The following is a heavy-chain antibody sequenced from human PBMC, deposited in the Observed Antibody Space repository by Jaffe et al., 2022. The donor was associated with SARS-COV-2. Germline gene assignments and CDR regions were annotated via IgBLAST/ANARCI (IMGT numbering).Heavy chain of an antibody. D-gene: IGHD6-13*01. V-gene: IGHV3-73*02. CDR1: GFTFSGSA. Sequence: EVQLVESGGGLVQPGGSLKLSCAASGFTFSGSAMHWVRQASGKGLEWVGRIRSKANSYATAYAASVKGRFTISRDDSKNTAYLQMNSLKTEDTAVYYCTRHIEQGDLGIGYYYYGMDVWGQGTTVTVSS. CDR2: IRSKANSYAT. J-gene: IGHJ6*02. CDR3: TRHIEQGDLGIGYYYYGMDV.